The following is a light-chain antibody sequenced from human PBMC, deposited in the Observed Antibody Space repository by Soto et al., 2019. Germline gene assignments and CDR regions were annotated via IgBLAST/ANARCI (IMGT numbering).Light chain of an antibody. V-gene: IGLV2-8*01. CDR1: SSDVGGYNS. CDR3: SSYAGSNNYV. CDR2: EVS. J-gene: IGLJ1*01. Sequence: QSVLTHPPSASGSPGQSVTISCTGTSSDVGGYNSVSWYQHYPGKAPKLMIYEVSKRPSGVPDRFSGSKSANTASLTVSGLLAEDEADYYCSSYAGSNNYVFGTGTKLTVL.